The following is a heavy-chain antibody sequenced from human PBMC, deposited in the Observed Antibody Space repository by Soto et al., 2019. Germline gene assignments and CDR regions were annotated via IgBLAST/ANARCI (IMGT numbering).Heavy chain of an antibody. CDR3: ERHSIWLLLSDY. Sequence: PSETLSVTWNVSGGSISNSNYYWGWIRQPPGKGLEWIGSIYYTGNTYYNPSLKSRVTISVDTSKNQFSLKLGSVTAADTAVYFCERHSIWLLLSDYWGQGTLVTVSS. CDR2: IYYTGNT. D-gene: IGHD3-22*01. J-gene: IGHJ4*02. V-gene: IGHV4-39*01. CDR1: GGSISNSNYY.